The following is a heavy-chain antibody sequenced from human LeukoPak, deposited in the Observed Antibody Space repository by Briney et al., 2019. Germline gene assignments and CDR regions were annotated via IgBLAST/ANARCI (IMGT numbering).Heavy chain of an antibody. Sequence: PGGSLRLSCAASGFTFDDYAMHWVRQAPGKGLEWVAVISYDGSNKYYADSVKGRFTISRDNSKNTLYLQMNSLRAEDTAVYYCARSLGGYYYYYMDVWGKGTTVTVSS. V-gene: IGHV3-30-3*01. CDR3: ARSLGGYYYYYMDV. CDR1: GFTFDDYA. CDR2: ISYDGSNK. J-gene: IGHJ6*03. D-gene: IGHD3-16*01.